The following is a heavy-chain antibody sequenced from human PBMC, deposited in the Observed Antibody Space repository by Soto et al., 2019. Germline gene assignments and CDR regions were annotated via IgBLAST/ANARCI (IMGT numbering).Heavy chain of an antibody. CDR2: IYYSGST. V-gene: IGHV4-31*03. Sequence: NPSETLSLTCTVSGGSISSGGYYWSWIRQHPGKGLEWIGYIYYSGSTYYNPSLKSRVTISVDTSKNQFSLKLSSVTAADTAVYYCATTHGKSGEHYDILTGFHNWFEYWGQGTPVTVSS. D-gene: IGHD3-9*01. J-gene: IGHJ5*01. CDR1: GGSISSGGYY. CDR3: ATTHGKSGEHYDILTGFHNWFEY.